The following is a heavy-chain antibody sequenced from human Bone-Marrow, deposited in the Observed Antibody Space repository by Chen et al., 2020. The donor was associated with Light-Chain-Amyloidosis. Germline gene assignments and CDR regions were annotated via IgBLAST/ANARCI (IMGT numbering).Heavy chain of an antibody. V-gene: IGHV1-2*02. CDR1: GYPFTGYY. Sequence: QVQLVQSGAAVKKPGASVKVSCTASGYPFTGYYMHWVRQAPGQGLEWMGWINPNSGGTNYAQKFQGRVTMTRDTSISTAYMELSRLRSDDTAVYYCATLWFGELWAFDYWGQGTLVTVSS. J-gene: IGHJ4*02. D-gene: IGHD3-10*01. CDR2: INPNSGGT. CDR3: ATLWFGELWAFDY.